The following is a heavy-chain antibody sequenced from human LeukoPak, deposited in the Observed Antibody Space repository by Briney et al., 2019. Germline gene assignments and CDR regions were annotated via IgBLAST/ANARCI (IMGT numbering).Heavy chain of an antibody. D-gene: IGHD1/OR15-1a*01. J-gene: IGHJ4*02. Sequence: GGSLRLSCAASGFTVSSNYMSWVRQAPGKGLEWVSVIYRGGSTYYADSVKGRFTISRENSMNTLYLQMNSLRAEDTAVYYCAREGEQDWGQGTLVTVSS. CDR1: GFTVSSNY. CDR2: IYRGGST. V-gene: IGHV3-53*01. CDR3: AREGEQD.